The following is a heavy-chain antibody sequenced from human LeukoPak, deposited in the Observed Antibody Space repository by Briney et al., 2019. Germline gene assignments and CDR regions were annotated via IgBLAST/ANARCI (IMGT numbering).Heavy chain of an antibody. CDR2: MNPNSGNT. V-gene: IGHV1-8*03. CDR3: ASRYRSTMVRGVITPYY. CDR1: GYTFTSYD. J-gene: IGHJ4*02. Sequence: ASVKVSCKASGYTFTSYDINWVRQATGQGLEWMGWMNPNSGNTGYAQKFQGRVTITRNTSISTAYMELSSLRSEDTAVYYCASRYRSTMVRGVITPYYWGQGTLVTVSS. D-gene: IGHD3-10*01.